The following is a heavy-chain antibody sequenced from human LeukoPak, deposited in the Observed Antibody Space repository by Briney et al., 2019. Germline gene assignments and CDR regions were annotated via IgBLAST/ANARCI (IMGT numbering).Heavy chain of an antibody. D-gene: IGHD3-10*02. CDR2: INPNSGGT. Sequence: ASVKVSCKASGYTFTGYYMHWVRQAPGQGLEWMGWINPNSGGTNYAQKFQGRVTMTRDTAISTAYMELSSLTSDDTAVYYCARLMMFGEFYGMDVWGQGTTVTVSS. V-gene: IGHV1-2*02. J-gene: IGHJ6*02. CDR3: ARLMMFGEFYGMDV. CDR1: GYTFTGYY.